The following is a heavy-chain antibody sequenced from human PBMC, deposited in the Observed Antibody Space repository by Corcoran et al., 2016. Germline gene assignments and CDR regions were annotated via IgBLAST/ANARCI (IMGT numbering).Heavy chain of an antibody. CDR3: ARVARFGMDV. CDR2: ISSSSSYI. D-gene: IGHD3-3*01. J-gene: IGHJ6*02. CDR1: GFTFSSYS. V-gene: IGHV3-21*01. Sequence: EVQLVESGGGLVKPGGSLRLSCAASGFTFSSYSMNWVRQAPGKGLEWVSSISSSSSYIYYADSVKGRFTISRDNAKNSLYLQMNSPRAEETAVYYCARVARFGMDVWGQGTTVTVSS.